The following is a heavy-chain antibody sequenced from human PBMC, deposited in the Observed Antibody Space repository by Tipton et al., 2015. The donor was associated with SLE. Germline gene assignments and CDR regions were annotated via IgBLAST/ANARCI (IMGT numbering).Heavy chain of an antibody. D-gene: IGHD1-26*01. CDR1: GFTFSDYA. V-gene: IGHV3-64*04. J-gene: IGHJ4*02. CDR2: ISSNGGAT. CDR3: ASGFSGSLGGY. Sequence: GSLRLSCVASGFTFSDYAMHWVRQAPGRGLEYVSAISSNGGATYYADSVKGRFTISRDNSKNTLYLQMNSLRAEDTAVYYCASGFSGSLGGYWGQGTLVTVSP.